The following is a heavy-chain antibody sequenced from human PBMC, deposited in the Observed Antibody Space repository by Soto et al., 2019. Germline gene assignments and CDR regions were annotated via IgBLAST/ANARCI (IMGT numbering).Heavy chain of an antibody. J-gene: IGHJ5*02. CDR2: IYYSGST. CDR3: ARLRVRGVIIKRGYNWFDP. CDR1: GGSISSSSYY. Sequence: PSETLSLTCTVSGGSISSSSYYWGWIRQPPGKGLEWIGSIYYSGSTYYNPSLKSRVTISVDTSKNQFSLKLSSVTAADTAVYYCARLRVRGVIIKRGYNWFDPWGQGTLVTVSS. V-gene: IGHV4-39*01. D-gene: IGHD3-10*01.